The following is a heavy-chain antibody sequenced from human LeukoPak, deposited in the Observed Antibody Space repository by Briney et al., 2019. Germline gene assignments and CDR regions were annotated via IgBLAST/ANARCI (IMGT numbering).Heavy chain of an antibody. D-gene: IGHD1-26*01. CDR1: GGFISGYY. Sequence: SETLSLTCTVSGGFISGYYWSWIRQSPGKGLEWIGYIYYSGSTNYNPSLNSRVTISLDTSKNQFSLKLTSVTAADTAVYYCARHVGGYYYHMDVWGKGTTVTVSS. CDR3: ARHVGGYYYHMDV. J-gene: IGHJ6*03. CDR2: IYYSGST. V-gene: IGHV4-59*08.